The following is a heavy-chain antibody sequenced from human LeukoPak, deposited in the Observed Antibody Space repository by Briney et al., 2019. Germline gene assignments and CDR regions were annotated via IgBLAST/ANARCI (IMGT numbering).Heavy chain of an antibody. D-gene: IGHD6-19*01. V-gene: IGHV3-7*01. CDR3: AKDIGYSSGWYYFDY. CDR2: IGQDGSEK. CDR1: GGSFSGYY. J-gene: IGHJ4*02. Sequence: ETLSLTCAVYGGSFSGYYWSWIRQPPGKGLEWVANIGQDGSEKYYVDSLKGRFTISRDNAKNSLYLQMKSLRAEDTAVYYCAKDIGYSSGWYYFDYWGQGTLVTVSS.